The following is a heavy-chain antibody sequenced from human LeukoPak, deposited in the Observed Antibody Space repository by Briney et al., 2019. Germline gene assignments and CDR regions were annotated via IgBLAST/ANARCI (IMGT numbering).Heavy chain of an antibody. V-gene: IGHV4-34*01. CDR3: ARGQRRTDAFDI. Sequence: SETLSLTCTVSGGSMSPYHWGWIRQPPGKGLEWIGEINHSGSTNYNPSLKSRVTISVDTSKNQFSLKLSSVTAADTAVYYCARGQRRTDAFDIWGQGTMVTVSS. CDR1: GGSMSPYH. D-gene: IGHD1-1*01. J-gene: IGHJ3*02. CDR2: INHSGST.